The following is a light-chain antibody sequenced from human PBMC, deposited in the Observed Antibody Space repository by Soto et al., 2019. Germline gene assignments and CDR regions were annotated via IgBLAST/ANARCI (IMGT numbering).Light chain of an antibody. V-gene: IGKV3-20*01. CDR2: DAS. CDR3: QQYGSSPRWT. Sequence: EILMTQSPATLSVSPGENATLSCRASQSVSGNLVWYQQKLGQPPRLLIYDASSRATGIPDRFSGSGSGTDFTLTISRLEPEDFAVYYCQQYGSSPRWTFGQGTKVEIK. J-gene: IGKJ1*01. CDR1: QSVSGN.